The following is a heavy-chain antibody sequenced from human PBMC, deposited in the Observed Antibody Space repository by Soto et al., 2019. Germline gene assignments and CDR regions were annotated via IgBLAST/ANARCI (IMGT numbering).Heavy chain of an antibody. V-gene: IGHV3-48*01. J-gene: IGHJ3*02. Sequence: EVQLVESGGGLVQPGGSLRLSCAASGFTFSSYSMNWVRQAPGKGLEWVSYISSSSSTIYYAASVKGRFTISRDNAKNSLYLQMNSLRAEDTAVYYCAIGYCSGGSCYPGDAFDIWGQGTMVTVSS. D-gene: IGHD2-15*01. CDR2: ISSSSSTI. CDR1: GFTFSSYS. CDR3: AIGYCSGGSCYPGDAFDI.